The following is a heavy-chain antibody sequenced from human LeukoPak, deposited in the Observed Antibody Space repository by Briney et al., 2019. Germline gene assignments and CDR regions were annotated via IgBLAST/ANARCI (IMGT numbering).Heavy chain of an antibody. Sequence: PGGSLRLSCAASGFTFSSYAMSWVRQAPGKGLEWVSAISGSGGSTYYADSVKGRFTISRDNSKNTLYLQMNGLRAEDTAVYYCARDQPGSYYYDSSGYYSLWGQGTLVTVSS. V-gene: IGHV3-23*01. D-gene: IGHD3-22*01. CDR1: GFTFSSYA. CDR2: ISGSGGST. CDR3: ARDQPGSYYYDSSGYYSL. J-gene: IGHJ4*02.